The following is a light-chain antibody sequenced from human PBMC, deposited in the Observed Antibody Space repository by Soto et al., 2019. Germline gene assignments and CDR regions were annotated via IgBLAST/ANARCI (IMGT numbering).Light chain of an antibody. CDR1: SSDVGGYNY. CDR3: TSYTGKSTGV. CDR2: EGS. Sequence: QSALTQPASVSGSPGQSITISCTGTSSDVGGYNYVSWYQQHPGKAPKLIIYEGSNRPSGVSIRFSGSKSGNTASLTISGLQAEDEADYYCTSYTGKSTGVFGTGTKLTVL. J-gene: IGLJ1*01. V-gene: IGLV2-14*01.